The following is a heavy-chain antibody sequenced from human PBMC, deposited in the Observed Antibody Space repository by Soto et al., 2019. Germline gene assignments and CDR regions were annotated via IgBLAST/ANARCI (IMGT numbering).Heavy chain of an antibody. Sequence: TLSLTCTVSGGSISSGGYYWSWIRQHPGKGLEWIGYIYYSGSTYYNPSLKSRVTISVDTSKNQFSLKLSSVTAADTAVYYCARGGIAAAAPPDYWGQGTLVNVSS. D-gene: IGHD6-13*01. CDR3: ARGGIAAAAPPDY. V-gene: IGHV4-31*03. J-gene: IGHJ4*02. CDR1: GGSISSGGYY. CDR2: IYYSGST.